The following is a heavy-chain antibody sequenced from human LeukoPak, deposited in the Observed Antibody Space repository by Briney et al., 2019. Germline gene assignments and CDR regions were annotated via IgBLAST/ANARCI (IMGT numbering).Heavy chain of an antibody. J-gene: IGHJ5*02. CDR3: ARDGGWYQLLWWFDP. CDR2: INPNSGAT. V-gene: IGHV1-2*02. Sequence: GASVKVSCKASGYTFTGYYMHWVRQAPGRGLEWMGWINPNSGATKYAQKFQGRVTMTRDTSISTAYMEVSRLRFDGTAVYYCARDGGWYQLLWWFDPWGQGTLVTVSS. D-gene: IGHD2-2*01. CDR1: GYTFTGYY.